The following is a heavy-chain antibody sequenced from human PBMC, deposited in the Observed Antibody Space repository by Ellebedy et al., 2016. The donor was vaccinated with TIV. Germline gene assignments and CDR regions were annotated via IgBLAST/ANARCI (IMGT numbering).Heavy chain of an antibody. V-gene: IGHV5-10-1*01. CDR2: IDPSDSYT. CDR1: GYSFTSYW. J-gene: IGHJ5*02. D-gene: IGHD3-22*01. CDR3: ARQLSSEGGGNWFDP. Sequence: GESLKISXKGSGYSFTSYWISWVRQMPGKGLEWMGRIDPSDSYTNYSPSFQGHVTISADKSISTAYLQWSSLKASDTAMYYCARQLSSEGGGNWFDPWGQGTLVTVSS.